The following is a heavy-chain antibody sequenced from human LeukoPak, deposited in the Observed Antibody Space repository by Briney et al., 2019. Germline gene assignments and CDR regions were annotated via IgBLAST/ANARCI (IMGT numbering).Heavy chain of an antibody. CDR2: INYRGSS. CDR1: GGSFSGFY. Sequence: PSGTVSLTCAVYGGSFSGFYWSWIRQPPGKGLEWIGEINYRGSSYYNLSLESRVTISVDTSKNQFSLKLGSVTAADTAVYYCARPMIRGVPHKYWYFDLWGRGTQVTVSS. V-gene: IGHV4-34*01. CDR3: ARPMIRGVPHKYWYFDL. D-gene: IGHD3-10*01. J-gene: IGHJ2*01.